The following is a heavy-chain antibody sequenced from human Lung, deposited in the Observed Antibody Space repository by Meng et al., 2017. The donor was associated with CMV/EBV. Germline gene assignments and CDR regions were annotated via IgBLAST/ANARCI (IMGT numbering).Heavy chain of an antibody. CDR1: GGSIFNYY. J-gene: IGHJ4*02. Sequence: GSLRLXCTVSGGSIFNYYWTWIRQPPGKGLEWIGYIYYSGNTTYNPSLKSRVTISVDTSKDQFSLKLSSVTAADTAVYYCARGESGYDTPDYWGQGTLVTVSS. V-gene: IGHV4-59*01. CDR3: ARGESGYDTPDY. CDR2: IYYSGNT. D-gene: IGHD5-12*01.